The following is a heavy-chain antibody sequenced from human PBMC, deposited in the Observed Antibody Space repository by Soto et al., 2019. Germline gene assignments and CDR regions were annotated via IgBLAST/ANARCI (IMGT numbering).Heavy chain of an antibody. V-gene: IGHV1-69*13. CDR3: ERVRSSGWYSYYAMDV. Sequence: SVKVSCKASGGTFSSYAISWVRQAPGQGLEWMGGIIPIFGTANYAQKFQGRVTITADESTSTAYMELSSLRSEDTAVYYCERVRSSGWYSYYAMDVSGQGPTVTVSS. CDR2: IIPIFGTA. J-gene: IGHJ6*02. CDR1: GGTFSSYA. D-gene: IGHD6-19*01.